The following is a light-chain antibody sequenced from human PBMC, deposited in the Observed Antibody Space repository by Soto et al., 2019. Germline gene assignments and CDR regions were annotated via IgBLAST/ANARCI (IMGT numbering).Light chain of an antibody. CDR2: AAS. CDR1: QGISSY. Sequence: RLSLSAAFLSSYVGDRVTITCRASQGISSYLAWYQQKPGKAPNLLIYAASTLQSGVPSRFSGNGSETEFTLTISSLQPEDFAAYYCQHFNSYPHPFGQRTRLAIK. J-gene: IGKJ5*01. V-gene: IGKV1-9*01. CDR3: QHFNSYPHP.